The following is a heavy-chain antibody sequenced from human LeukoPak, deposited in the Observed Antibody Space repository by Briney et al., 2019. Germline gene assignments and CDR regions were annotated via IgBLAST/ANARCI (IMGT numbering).Heavy chain of an antibody. Sequence: SETLSLTCAVYGGSFSGYYLGWIRQPPGKGLEWIGEINHSGSTNYNPSLWSRVTISVDTSKNQFSLKLSSVTAADTAVYCCARGDIVVVPAAKYYYYYMDVWGKGTTVTVSS. CDR2: INHSGST. CDR1: GGSFSGYY. J-gene: IGHJ6*03. V-gene: IGHV4-34*01. D-gene: IGHD2-2*01. CDR3: ARGDIVVVPAAKYYYYYMDV.